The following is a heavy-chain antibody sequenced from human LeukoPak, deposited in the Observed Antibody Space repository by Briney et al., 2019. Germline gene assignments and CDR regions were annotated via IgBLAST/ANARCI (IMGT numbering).Heavy chain of an antibody. CDR1: GYSFTSYW. J-gene: IGHJ6*02. CDR2: IDPSDSYT. CDR3: ATDNYVYGMDV. V-gene: IGHV5-10-1*01. Sequence: GESLQISFQGSGYSFTSYWISWVRQMPGKGLEWMGRIDPSDSYTNYSPSFQGHVTISADKSISTAYLQWSSLKASDTAMYYCATDNYVYGMDVWGQGTTVTVSS. D-gene: IGHD1-1*01.